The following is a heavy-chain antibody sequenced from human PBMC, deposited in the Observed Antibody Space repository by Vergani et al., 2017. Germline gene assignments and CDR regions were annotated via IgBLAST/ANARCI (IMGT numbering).Heavy chain of an antibody. J-gene: IGHJ4*02. V-gene: IGHV1-46*01. Sequence: QVQLVQSGAEVKKPGSSVKVSCKASGYTFTTYYMHWVRQAPGQGLEWMGIINPSGGSTSYAQKFQGRVTMTRDTSMSTVYMELSSLRSEDTAVYYCARDPRIAAAGTGSHFDYWGQGTLVTVSS. CDR2: INPSGGST. CDR3: ARDPRIAAAGTGSHFDY. CDR1: GYTFTTYY. D-gene: IGHD6-13*01.